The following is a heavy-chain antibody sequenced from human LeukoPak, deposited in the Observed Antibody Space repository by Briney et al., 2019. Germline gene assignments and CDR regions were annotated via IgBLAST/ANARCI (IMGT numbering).Heavy chain of an antibody. Sequence: SETLSLTCTVSSDSIRSYYWSWIRQPPGKGLEWIGHVYYSGSTNYNPSFKSRVTISVDTSKNQFSLKLNSVTAADTAVYYCANYGGSLRPLDYWGQGTLVTVS. J-gene: IGHJ4*02. CDR3: ANYGGSLRPLDY. CDR2: VYYSGST. CDR1: SDSIRSYY. D-gene: IGHD2-15*01. V-gene: IGHV4-59*01.